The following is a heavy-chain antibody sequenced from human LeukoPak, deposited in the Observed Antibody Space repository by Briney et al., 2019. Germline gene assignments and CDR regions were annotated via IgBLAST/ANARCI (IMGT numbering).Heavy chain of an antibody. CDR1: GFTFSSYG. Sequence: PGGSLRLSCAASGFTFSSYGMHWVRQAPGKGLEWVGRIKSKTDGGTTDYAAPVKGRFTISRDDSKNTLYLQMNSLKTEDTAVYYCTPYLLRTKGLERIRYYYYGMDVWGKGTTVTVSS. D-gene: IGHD1-1*01. CDR2: IKSKTDGGTT. V-gene: IGHV3-15*01. J-gene: IGHJ6*04. CDR3: TPYLLRTKGLERIRYYYYGMDV.